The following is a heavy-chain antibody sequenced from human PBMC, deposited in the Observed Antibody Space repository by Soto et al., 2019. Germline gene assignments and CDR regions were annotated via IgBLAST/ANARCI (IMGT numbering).Heavy chain of an antibody. CDR1: GGSISSGDYY. Sequence: SETLSLTCTVSGGSISSGDYYWSWIRQPPGKGLEWIGYIYYSGSTYYNPSLKSRVTISVDTSKNQFSLKLSSVTAADTAVYYCARDHYYVSSGYYHDAFDIWGQGTMVTVSS. CDR2: IYYSGST. V-gene: IGHV4-30-4*01. J-gene: IGHJ3*02. D-gene: IGHD3-22*01. CDR3: ARDHYYVSSGYYHDAFDI.